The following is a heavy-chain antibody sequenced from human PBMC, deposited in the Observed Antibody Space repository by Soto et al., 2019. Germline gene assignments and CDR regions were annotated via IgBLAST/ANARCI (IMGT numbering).Heavy chain of an antibody. CDR1: GGTFSSYA. Sequence: GASVKVSCKSSGGTFSSYAISCVRQAPGQRLEWMGGIIPIFGTANYAQKFQGRVTITADESTSTAYMELSSLRSEDTAVYYCARSPGHLTMIVVVNPFDYWGQGTLVTVSS. CDR3: ARSPGHLTMIVVVNPFDY. CDR2: IIPIFGTA. J-gene: IGHJ4*02. V-gene: IGHV1-69*13. D-gene: IGHD3-22*01.